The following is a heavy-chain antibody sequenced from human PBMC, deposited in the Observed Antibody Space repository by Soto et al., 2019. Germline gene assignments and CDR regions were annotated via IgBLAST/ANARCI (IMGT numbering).Heavy chain of an antibody. Sequence: QVQLQESGPGLVKPSQTLSLTCTVSGGSISSGGYYWSWLRQHPGKALEWIGYIYYSGSTYYNQSLKSRVTISVDTSKNQFSLKLSSVTAADKAVYYCARYRAVAGTRAIDYWGQGTLVTVSS. CDR2: IYYSGST. V-gene: IGHV4-31*03. J-gene: IGHJ4*02. D-gene: IGHD6-19*01. CDR1: GGSISSGGYY. CDR3: ARYRAVAGTRAIDY.